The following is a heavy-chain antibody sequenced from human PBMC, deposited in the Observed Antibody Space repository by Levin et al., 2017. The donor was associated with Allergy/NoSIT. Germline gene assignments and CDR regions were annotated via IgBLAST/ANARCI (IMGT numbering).Heavy chain of an antibody. CDR3: ARGSNGSYFWSDY. J-gene: IGHJ4*02. CDR1: GGSISNFI. CDR2: IYYSGST. D-gene: IGHD1-26*01. Sequence: SETLSLTCTVSGGSISNFIWSWVRQPPGKGLEWIGYIYYSGSTNYNPSLKSRVTISVDTSKNQFSLKLSSVTAADTAVYYCARGSNGSYFWSDYWGQGTLVTVSS. V-gene: IGHV4-59*01.